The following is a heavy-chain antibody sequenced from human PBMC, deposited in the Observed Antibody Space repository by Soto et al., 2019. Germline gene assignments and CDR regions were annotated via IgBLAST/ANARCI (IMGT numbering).Heavy chain of an antibody. J-gene: IGHJ4*02. V-gene: IGHV1-8*01. Sequence: QVQLVQSGAEVRKPGASVRVSCKASGYTFDAFDIHWGRQATGQGLELRGWMNAYTGETAYTQTFRGRGSMTRDTSVSTAYMELTSLTSEAAAIHLGVRKAGGAATPGDAYWCQGSMVSVSS. CDR1: GYTFDAFD. CDR3: VRKAGGAATPGDAY. D-gene: IGHD2-15*01. CDR2: MNAYTGET.